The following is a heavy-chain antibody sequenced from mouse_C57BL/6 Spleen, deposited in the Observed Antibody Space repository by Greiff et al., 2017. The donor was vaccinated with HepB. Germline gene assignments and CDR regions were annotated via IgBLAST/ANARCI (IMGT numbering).Heavy chain of an antibody. Sequence: QVHVKQPGAELVKPGASVKMSCKASGYTFTSYWITWVKQRPGQGLEWIGDIYPGSGSTNYNEKFKSKATLTVDTSSSTAYMQLSSLTSEDSAVYYCALGWLLGAMDYWGQGTSVTVSS. CDR1: GYTFTSYW. V-gene: IGHV1-55*01. CDR2: IYPGSGST. J-gene: IGHJ4*01. D-gene: IGHD2-3*01. CDR3: ALGWLLGAMDY.